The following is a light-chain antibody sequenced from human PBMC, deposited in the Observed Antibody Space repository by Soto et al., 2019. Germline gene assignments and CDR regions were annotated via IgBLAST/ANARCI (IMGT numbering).Light chain of an antibody. Sequence: QSALTQPASVSGSPGQSITISCTGTGSDAGGYNYVSWYQQHPGKAPKLMIYEVSNRPSGVSNRFSGSKSGNTASLTISGLQAEDEAAYYCSSYTRSTTLGVLFGGETQVTV. CDR3: SSYTRSTTLGVL. V-gene: IGLV2-14*01. J-gene: IGLJ2*01. CDR1: GSDAGGYNY. CDR2: EVS.